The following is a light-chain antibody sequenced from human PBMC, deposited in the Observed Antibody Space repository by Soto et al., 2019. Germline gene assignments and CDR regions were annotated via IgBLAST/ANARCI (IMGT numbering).Light chain of an antibody. Sequence: IVMTQSPATLSVSPGERATLSCRASQSINNNLAWYKQKPGQAPRLLIYDASTGATDIPARFSCSGSGTEFTLTISSMQSEDSAVYYCRQYKSWFTFGQGTKLEIK. J-gene: IGKJ2*01. CDR3: RQYKSWFT. V-gene: IGKV3-15*01. CDR1: QSINNN. CDR2: DAS.